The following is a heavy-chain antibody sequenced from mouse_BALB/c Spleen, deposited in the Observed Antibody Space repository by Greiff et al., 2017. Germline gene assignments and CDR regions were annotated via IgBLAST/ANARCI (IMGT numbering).Heavy chain of an antibody. D-gene: IGHD1-1*01. J-gene: IGHJ1*01. CDR3: ARNYGSIYWYFDV. CDR1: GYTFTSYN. CDR2: IYPGNGDT. V-gene: IGHV1-12*01. Sequence: VQLQQPGAELVKPGASVKMSCKASGYTFTSYNMHWVKQTPGQGLEWIGAIYPGNGDTSYNQKFKGKATLTADKSSSTAYMQLSSLTSEDSAVYYCARNYGSIYWYFDVWGAGTTVTVSS.